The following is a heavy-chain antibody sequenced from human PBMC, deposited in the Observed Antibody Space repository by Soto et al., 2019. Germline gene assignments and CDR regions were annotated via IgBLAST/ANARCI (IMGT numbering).Heavy chain of an antibody. D-gene: IGHD3-3*01. J-gene: IGHJ4*02. CDR3: ASGLIFGDNYYFDC. Sequence: SETLSLTCTVSGVSISSYYWSWIRQPPGKGLEWIGYIHYSGSTNYNPSLKSRVTISVDTSKNQFSLKLSSVTAADTAVYYCASGLIFGDNYYFDCWGQGTLVTVSS. V-gene: IGHV4-59*08. CDR1: GVSISSYY. CDR2: IHYSGST.